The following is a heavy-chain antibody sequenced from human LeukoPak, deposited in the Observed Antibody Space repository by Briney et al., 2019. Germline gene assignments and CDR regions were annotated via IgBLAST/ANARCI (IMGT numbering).Heavy chain of an antibody. J-gene: IGHJ4*02. Sequence: PGGSLRLSCAASGFTFSSHWMHWARQAPGKGLVWVSRINGDETSTAYADSVKGRFTISRDNAKNSLYLQMNSLRAEDTAVYYCARDRSGTYYLDYWGQGTLVTVSS. CDR2: INGDETST. CDR1: GFTFSSHW. V-gene: IGHV3-74*01. D-gene: IGHD1-26*01. CDR3: ARDRSGTYYLDY.